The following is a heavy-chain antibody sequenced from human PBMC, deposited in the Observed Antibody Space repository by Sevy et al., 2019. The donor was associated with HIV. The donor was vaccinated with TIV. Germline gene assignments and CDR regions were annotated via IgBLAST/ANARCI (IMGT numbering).Heavy chain of an antibody. J-gene: IGHJ4*02. CDR2: INPNSGGT. V-gene: IGHV1-2*02. D-gene: IGHD3-22*01. CDR1: GYTFTGYY. Sequence: ASVKVSCKASGYTFTGYYMHWVRQAPGQGLEWMGWINPNSGGTNYAQKFQGRVTMTRDTSISTAYMELSRLRSDDTAVYYCARDLSYDSSGYYPDYWGSGTLVTVSS. CDR3: ARDLSYDSSGYYPDY.